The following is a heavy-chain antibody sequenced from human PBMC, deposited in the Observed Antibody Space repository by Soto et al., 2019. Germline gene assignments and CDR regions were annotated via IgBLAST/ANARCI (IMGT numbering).Heavy chain of an antibody. CDR2: ISAYNGNT. Sequence: QVQLVQSGAEVKKPGASVKVSCKASGYTFTSYGISWVRQAPGQGLEWMGWISAYNGNTNYAQKLKGRVTMTTDTSTSTAYMELRSLRSDDTAVYYCARDRGYCSGGSCPEVFDYCGQGTLVTVSS. CDR3: ARDRGYCSGGSCPEVFDY. J-gene: IGHJ4*02. V-gene: IGHV1-18*01. D-gene: IGHD2-15*01. CDR1: GYTFTSYG.